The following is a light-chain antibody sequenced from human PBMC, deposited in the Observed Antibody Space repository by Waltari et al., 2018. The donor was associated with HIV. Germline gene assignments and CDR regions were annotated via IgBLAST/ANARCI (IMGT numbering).Light chain of an antibody. Sequence: YVLTQPPSVSVAPGQTARITCGGDNIGRMSVHWYQQTPGQAPVLVVYDFSKRPSGVPGRFAGSKSGNTASLTISGLQAEDEADYYCCSYAGSYPVVFGGGTKLTVL. J-gene: IGLJ2*01. V-gene: IGLV3-21*02. CDR3: CSYAGSYPVV. CDR2: DFS. CDR1: NIGRMS.